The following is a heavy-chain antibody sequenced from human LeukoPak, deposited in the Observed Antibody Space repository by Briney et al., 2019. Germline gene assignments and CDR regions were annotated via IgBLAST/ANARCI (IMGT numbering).Heavy chain of an antibody. CDR3: ARIATAGIFSFDY. D-gene: IGHD6-13*01. Sequence: SVKVSCKASGGTFSSYAISWVRQAPGQVLEWMGRIIPILGIANYAQKFQGRVTITADKSTSTAYMELSSLRSEDTAVYYCARIATAGIFSFDYWGQGTLVTVSS. CDR1: GGTFSSYA. J-gene: IGHJ4*02. V-gene: IGHV1-69*04. CDR2: IIPILGIA.